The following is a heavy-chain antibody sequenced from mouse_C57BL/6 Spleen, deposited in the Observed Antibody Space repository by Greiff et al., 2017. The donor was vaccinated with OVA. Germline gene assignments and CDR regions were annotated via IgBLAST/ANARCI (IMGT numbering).Heavy chain of an antibody. J-gene: IGHJ2*01. CDR3: ARHYSNRGYYFDY. CDR2: IDPSDSYT. Sequence: QVQLQQPGAELVMPGASVKLSCKASGYTFTSYWMHWVKQRPGQGLEWIGEIDPSDSYTNYNQKFKGKSTLTVDKSSSTAYMQLSSLTSEDSAVYYCARHYSNRGYYFDYWGQGTTLTVSS. V-gene: IGHV1-69*01. CDR1: GYTFTSYW. D-gene: IGHD2-5*01.